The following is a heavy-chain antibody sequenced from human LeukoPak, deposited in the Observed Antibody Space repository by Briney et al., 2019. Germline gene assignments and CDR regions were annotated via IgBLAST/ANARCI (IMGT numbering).Heavy chain of an antibody. J-gene: IGHJ4*02. V-gene: IGHV3-74*01. CDR3: ARVSPEGDYDY. Sequence: GGSLRLSCAASGFTFSSYWMHWVRQAPGKGLVWVSRINSDGSSTSYADSVKGRFTILRDNAKNTLYLQMNSLRAEDTAVYYCARVSPEGDYDYWGQGTLVTVSS. CDR2: INSDGSST. D-gene: IGHD4-17*01. CDR1: GFTFSSYW.